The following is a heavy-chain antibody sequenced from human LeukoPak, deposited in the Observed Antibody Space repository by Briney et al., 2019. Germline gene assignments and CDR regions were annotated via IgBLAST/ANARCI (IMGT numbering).Heavy chain of an antibody. CDR3: ARDREDGYNTLTGFDY. V-gene: IGHV3-66*03. Sequence: GGSLRLSCTVSGFTVSSNSMSWVRQAPGKGLEWVSFIYSDNTHYSDSVKGRFTISRDNSKNTLYLQMNSLRAEDTAVYYCARDREDGYNTLTGFDYWGQGTLVTVSS. J-gene: IGHJ4*02. CDR1: GFTVSSNS. D-gene: IGHD5-24*01. CDR2: IYSDNT.